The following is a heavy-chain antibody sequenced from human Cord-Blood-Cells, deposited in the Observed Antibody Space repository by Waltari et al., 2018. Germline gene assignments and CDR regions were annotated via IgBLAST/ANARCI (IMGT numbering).Heavy chain of an antibody. J-gene: IGHJ3*02. CDR1: GFTFSSYW. Sequence: EVQLVESGGGLVQPGGSLRLSCAASGFTFSSYWMHWVRKAPGKGLVWVSHINSDGSSTSYADSVKGRFTISRDNAKNTLYLQMNSLRAEDTAVYYCARDLAGDKGDAFDIWGQGTMVTVSS. V-gene: IGHV3-74*01. CDR3: ARDLAGDKGDAFDI. D-gene: IGHD7-27*01. CDR2: INSDGSST.